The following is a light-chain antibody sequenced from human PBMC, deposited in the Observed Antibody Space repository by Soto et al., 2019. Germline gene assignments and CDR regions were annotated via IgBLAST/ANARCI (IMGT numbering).Light chain of an antibody. CDR3: QQRSNWPLYT. Sequence: EIVLTQSPATLSLSPGERATLSCSASQRVSSYLSWYQQKPGQAPRLLIYAASNRATGIPARFSGIGSGTDFTLTISSLEPEDFAVYYCQQRSNWPLYTFGQGTKLEI. V-gene: IGKV3-11*01. J-gene: IGKJ2*01. CDR2: AAS. CDR1: QRVSSY.